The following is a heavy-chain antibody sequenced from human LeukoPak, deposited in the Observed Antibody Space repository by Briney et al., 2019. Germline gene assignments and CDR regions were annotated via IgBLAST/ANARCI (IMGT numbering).Heavy chain of an antibody. CDR2: IKSKVNGETT. V-gene: IGHV3-15*01. J-gene: IGHJ4*02. Sequence: GGSLRLSCAASGFTFSDAWMTWVRQAPGKGLEWVGRIKSKVNGETTDYAAPVKGRFTISREDSKNTLYLQMNSLKTEDTALYYCTTQSLAIYTYGAYWGQGTLVTVSS. CDR1: GFTFSDAW. D-gene: IGHD4/OR15-4a*01. CDR3: TTQSLAIYTYGAY.